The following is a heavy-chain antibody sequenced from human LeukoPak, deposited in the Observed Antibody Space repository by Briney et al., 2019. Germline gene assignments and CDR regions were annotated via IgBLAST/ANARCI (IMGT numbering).Heavy chain of an antibody. J-gene: IGHJ4*02. V-gene: IGHV3-23*01. Sequence: GGSLRLSCAASGFTFSSYAMSWVRQAPGKGLEWVSAISGSGGSTYYADSVKGRFTISRDSSKNTLYLQMNSLRAEDTAVYYCAKDQFSSSWNGGDYWGQGTLVTVSS. D-gene: IGHD6-13*01. CDR1: GFTFSSYA. CDR3: AKDQFSSSWNGGDY. CDR2: ISGSGGST.